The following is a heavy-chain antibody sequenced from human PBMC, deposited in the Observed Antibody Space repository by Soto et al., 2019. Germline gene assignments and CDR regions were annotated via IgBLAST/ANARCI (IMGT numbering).Heavy chain of an antibody. V-gene: IGHV4-59*01. D-gene: IGHD3-3*01. CDR2: IYYSGST. CDR1: GGSISSYY. Sequence: QVQLQESGPGLVKPSETLSLTCTVSGGSISSYYWSWIRQPPGKGLEWIGYIYYSGSTNYNPSLKSRVTISVDTSKNQFSLKLSSVTAADPAVYYCARGLVGVNYDFWSGYYHSNDYYSYLDVWGKGTTVTVSS. CDR3: ARGLVGVNYDFWSGYYHSNDYYSYLDV. J-gene: IGHJ6*03.